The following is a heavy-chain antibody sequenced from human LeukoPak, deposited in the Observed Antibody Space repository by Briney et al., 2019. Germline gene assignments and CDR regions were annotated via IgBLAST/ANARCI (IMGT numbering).Heavy chain of an antibody. CDR2: ISYDGSNK. CDR3: AKDQGYSYGAYYYYGTDV. CDR1: GFTFSSYG. J-gene: IGHJ6*02. D-gene: IGHD5-18*01. V-gene: IGHV3-30*18. Sequence: GGSLRLSCAASGFTFSSYGMHWVRQAPGKGLEWVAVISYDGSNKYYADSVKGRFTISRDNSKNTLYLQMNSLRAEDTAVYYCAKDQGYSYGAYYYYGTDVWGQGTTVTVSS.